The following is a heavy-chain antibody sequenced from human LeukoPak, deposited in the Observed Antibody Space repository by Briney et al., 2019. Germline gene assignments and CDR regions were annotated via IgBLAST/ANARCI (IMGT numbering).Heavy chain of an antibody. D-gene: IGHD3-10*01. Sequence: SETLSLTCTVSGYSISSGYYWVWIRQPPGKGLEWIGSIYHTGSTSFYPSLKSRVTISIDTSKNQLSLKLSSVTAADTAVYYCARDRDGNDAFDIWGQGTMVTVSS. CDR2: IYHTGST. CDR1: GYSISSGYY. V-gene: IGHV4-38-2*02. J-gene: IGHJ3*02. CDR3: ARDRDGNDAFDI.